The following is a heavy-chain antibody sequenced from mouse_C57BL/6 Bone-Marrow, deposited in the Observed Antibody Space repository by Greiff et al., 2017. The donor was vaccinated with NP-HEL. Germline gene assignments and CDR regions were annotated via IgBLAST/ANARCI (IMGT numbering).Heavy chain of an antibody. D-gene: IGHD2-4*01. Sequence: QVQLQQSGAELARPGASVKLSCKASGYTFTSYGISWVKQRTGQGLEWIGEIYPRSGNTFYNEKFKGKATLTADKSSSTAYMELRSLTSEDSAVYFCARRGGLRRYFDVWGTGTTVTVSS. J-gene: IGHJ1*03. CDR3: ARRGGLRRYFDV. V-gene: IGHV1-81*01. CDR2: IYPRSGNT. CDR1: GYTFTSYG.